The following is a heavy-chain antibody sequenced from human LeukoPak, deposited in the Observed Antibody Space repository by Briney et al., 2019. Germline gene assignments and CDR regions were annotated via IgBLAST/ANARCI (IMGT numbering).Heavy chain of an antibody. J-gene: IGHJ4*02. D-gene: IGHD3-22*01. CDR2: IYWNDDK. CDR1: GFSLSTSGVG. Sequence: SGPTLVNPTQTLTLTCTFSGFSLSTSGVGVGWIRQPPGKALEWLALIYWNDDKRYSPSLKSRRTINKDTSKNQVVLTMTNMDPVDTATYYCAHRLESWFQGGYYFDYWGQGTLVTVSS. CDR3: AHRLESWFQGGYYFDY. V-gene: IGHV2-5*01.